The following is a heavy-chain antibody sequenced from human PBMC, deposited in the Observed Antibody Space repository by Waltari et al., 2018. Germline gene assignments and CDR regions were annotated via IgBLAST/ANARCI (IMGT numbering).Heavy chain of an antibody. J-gene: IGHJ6*03. Sequence: QVQLQQWGAGLLKPSETLSLTCVVSGGSFSGYYWSGIRQPPGKGLEWSGEIKHSGRTNYNPSLKSRVTISIDTSKIQFSLKLRSVTVADTAVYYCARANTIFGVIRTWYYMDVWGKGTPVTVSS. CDR3: ARANTIFGVIRTWYYMDV. CDR2: IKHSGRT. V-gene: IGHV4-34*01. CDR1: GGSFSGYY. D-gene: IGHD3-3*01.